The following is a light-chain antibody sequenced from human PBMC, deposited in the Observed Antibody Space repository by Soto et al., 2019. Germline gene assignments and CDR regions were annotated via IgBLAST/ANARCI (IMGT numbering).Light chain of an antibody. V-gene: IGKV1-5*03. J-gene: IGKJ1*01. CDR3: QQYNSYSGT. CDR2: KAS. Sequence: DIQMTQFPSTLFASVGDRVTITCRASQSISSWLAWYQQKPGKAPKLLIYKASSLESGAPSRFSGSGSGTEFTLTISSLQPDDFATYYCQQYNSYSGTFGQGTKVDIK. CDR1: QSISSW.